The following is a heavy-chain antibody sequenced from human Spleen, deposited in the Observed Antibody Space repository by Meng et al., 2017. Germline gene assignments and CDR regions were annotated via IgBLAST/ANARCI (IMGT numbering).Heavy chain of an antibody. V-gene: IGHV4-34*01. D-gene: IGHD3-16*01. J-gene: IGHJ5*02. Sequence: HVPVQQWVAGLLKPSQTSSHPRAVYGGSFSGYYWSWIRQPPGKGLEWIGEINHSGSTNYNPSLKSRVTISVDTSKNQFSLKLSSVTAADTAVYYCASPGIRGIGGLDRWFDPWGQGTLVTVSS. CDR2: INHSGST. CDR1: GGSFSGYY. CDR3: ASPGIRGIGGLDRWFDP.